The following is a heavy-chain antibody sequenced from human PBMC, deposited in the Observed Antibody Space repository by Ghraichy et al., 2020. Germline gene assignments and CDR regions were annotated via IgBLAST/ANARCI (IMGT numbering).Heavy chain of an antibody. Sequence: ASVKVSCKASGYTFTSYGISWVRQAPGQGLGWMGWISAYNGNTNYAQKLQGRVTMTTDTSTSTAYMELRSLRSDDTAVYYCARERHYYDSSGLYSPNYYYGMDVWGQGTTVTVSS. V-gene: IGHV1-18*01. D-gene: IGHD3-22*01. J-gene: IGHJ6*02. CDR2: ISAYNGNT. CDR3: ARERHYYDSSGLYSPNYYYGMDV. CDR1: GYTFTSYG.